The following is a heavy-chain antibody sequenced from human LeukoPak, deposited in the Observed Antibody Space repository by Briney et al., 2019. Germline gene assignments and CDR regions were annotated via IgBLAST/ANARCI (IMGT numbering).Heavy chain of an antibody. CDR1: XXXISSGDYY. CDR2: XYXSGST. D-gene: IGHD3-22*01. J-gene: IGHJ2*01. V-gene: IGHV4-30-4*01. Sequence: TXXXXXXXISSGDYYWSWIRQXPGKGLXXXXXXYXSGSTYYNPSLKSRVTISVDTSKNQFSLKLSSVTAADTAVYYCARHRITMIVVVITDWYFDLWGRGTLVTVSS. CDR3: ARHRITMIVVVITDWYFDL.